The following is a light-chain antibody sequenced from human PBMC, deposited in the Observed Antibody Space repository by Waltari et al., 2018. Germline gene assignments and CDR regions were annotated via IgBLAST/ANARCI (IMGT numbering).Light chain of an antibody. CDR3: CSYAGTSTVPNVL. CDR2: EVS. J-gene: IGLJ2*01. Sequence: QSALTQPASVSGSPGQSISISCTGTSSDVGGYNLASWYQQHPDIAPRLMIFEVSKRHSGIADRFSGSKSGTSASLTIFGLQAEDDADYYCCSYAGTSTVPNVLFGGGTKLTVL. V-gene: IGLV2-23*02. CDR1: SSDVGGYNL.